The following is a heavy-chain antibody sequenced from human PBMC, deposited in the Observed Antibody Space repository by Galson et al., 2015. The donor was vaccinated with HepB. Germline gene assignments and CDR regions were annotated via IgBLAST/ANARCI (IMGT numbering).Heavy chain of an antibody. D-gene: IGHD3-3*01. CDR3: ARDSGPPYYDFWSGYHPFDY. CDR2: ISAYNGNT. Sequence: VKVSCKASGYTFTSYGISWVRQAPGQGLEWMGWISAYNGNTNYAQKLQGRVTMTTDTSTSTAYMELRSLRSDDTAVYYCARDSGPPYYDFWSGYHPFDYWGQGTLVTVSS. J-gene: IGHJ4*02. CDR1: GYTFTSYG. V-gene: IGHV1-18*04.